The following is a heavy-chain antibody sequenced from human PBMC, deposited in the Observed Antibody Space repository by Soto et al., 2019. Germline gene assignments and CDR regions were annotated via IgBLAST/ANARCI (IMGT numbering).Heavy chain of an antibody. Sequence: ASVKVSCKASGYTFTSYGISWVRQAPGQGLEWMGWISAYNGNTNYAQKLQGRVTMTTDTSTSTAYMELRSLRSDDTAVYYCARVRRHDFWSGGDYFDYWGQGTLVTVSS. D-gene: IGHD3-3*01. V-gene: IGHV1-18*01. J-gene: IGHJ4*02. CDR3: ARVRRHDFWSGGDYFDY. CDR2: ISAYNGNT. CDR1: GYTFTSYG.